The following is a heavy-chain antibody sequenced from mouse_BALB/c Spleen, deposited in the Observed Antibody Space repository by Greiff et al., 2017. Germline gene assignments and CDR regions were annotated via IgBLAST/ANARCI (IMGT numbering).Heavy chain of an antibody. CDR3: ARETGTVYYYAMDY. CDR2: ISYDGSN. J-gene: IGHJ4*01. CDR1: GYSITSGYY. V-gene: IGHV3-6*02. D-gene: IGHD4-1*01. Sequence: VQLQQSGPGLVKPSQSLSLTCSVTGYSITSGYYWNWIRQFPGNKLEWMGYISYDGSNNYNPSLKNRISITRDTSKNQFFLKLNSVTTEDTATYYCARETGTVYYYAMDYWGQGTSVTVSS.